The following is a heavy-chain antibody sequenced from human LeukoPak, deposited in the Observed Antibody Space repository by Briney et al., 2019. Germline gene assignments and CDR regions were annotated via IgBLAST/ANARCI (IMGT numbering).Heavy chain of an antibody. Sequence: GGSLRLSCAASGFTFSSYSMNWVRQAPGKGLEWVSVIYSGGSTYYADSVKGRFTISRDNSKNTLYLQMNSLRAEDTAVYYCARDLRDCGGDCYYFDYWGQGTLVTVSS. CDR2: IYSGGST. D-gene: IGHD2-21*02. CDR3: ARDLRDCGGDCYYFDY. V-gene: IGHV3-53*01. J-gene: IGHJ4*02. CDR1: GFTFSSYS.